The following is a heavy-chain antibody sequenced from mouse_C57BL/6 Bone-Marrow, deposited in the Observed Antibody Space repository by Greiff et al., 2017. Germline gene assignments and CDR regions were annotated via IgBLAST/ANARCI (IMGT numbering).Heavy chain of an antibody. CDR1: GFTFSSYG. J-gene: IGHJ3*01. CDR3: ARHDYGSSYGFAY. V-gene: IGHV5-6*01. Sequence: DVQLVESGGDLVKPGGSLTLSCAASGFTFSSYGLSWVRQTPDKRLEWVATISSGGSYPYYPDSVKGRFTISRDNAKNTLYLQMSSLKSEDTAMEYCARHDYGSSYGFAYWGQGTLVTVSA. D-gene: IGHD1-1*01. CDR2: ISSGGSYP.